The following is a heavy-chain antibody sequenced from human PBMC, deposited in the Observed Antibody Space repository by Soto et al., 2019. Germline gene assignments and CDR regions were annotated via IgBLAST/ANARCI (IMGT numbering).Heavy chain of an antibody. CDR1: GGPFGGYY. CDR3: ATYGGGRNYYSYGMDV. Sequence: QVQLQQWGAGLLRPSETLSLTCAISGGPFGGYYWSWIRQPPGKGLEWIGEINHSGSATYNPSLTSRVTISLDRSNNQFSLKMNSVTAADTAVYYCATYGGGRNYYSYGMDVWGRGTTVTVSS. J-gene: IGHJ6*02. V-gene: IGHV4-34*01. D-gene: IGHD3-10*01. CDR2: INHSGSA.